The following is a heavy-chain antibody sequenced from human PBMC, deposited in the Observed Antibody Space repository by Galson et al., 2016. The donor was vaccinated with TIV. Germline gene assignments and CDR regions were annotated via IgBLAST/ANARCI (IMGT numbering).Heavy chain of an antibody. D-gene: IGHD3-22*01. V-gene: IGHV4-39*01. CDR3: ARRTHYDSSGYSDAFDI. CDR2: IYYTGST. J-gene: IGHJ3*02. CDR1: GGSINSDLSY. Sequence: LSLTCTVSGGSINSDLSYWAWIRQPPGKGLEWIATIYYTGSTYYNPSLKSRVTISMDTPKNQFSLKLSSVTAADTAVYYCARRTHYDSSGYSDAFDIWGQGTMVPVSS.